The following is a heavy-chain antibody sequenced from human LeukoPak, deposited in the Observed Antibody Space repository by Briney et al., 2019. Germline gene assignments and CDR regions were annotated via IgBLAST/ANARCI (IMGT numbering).Heavy chain of an antibody. Sequence: GGSLRLSCAASGFTFSSHWMHWVRQAPGKGLVWVSRISSDGSSTSFADSVKGRFTISRDNAENTLYLHMNSLRDEDTAVYYCAKGFRGAATDAFDVWGQGTMVTVSS. CDR3: AKGFRGAATDAFDV. V-gene: IGHV3-74*01. D-gene: IGHD3-10*01. J-gene: IGHJ3*01. CDR1: GFTFSSHW. CDR2: ISSDGSST.